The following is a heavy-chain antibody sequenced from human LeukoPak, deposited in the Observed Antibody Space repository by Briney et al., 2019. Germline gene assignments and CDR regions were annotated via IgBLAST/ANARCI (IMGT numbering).Heavy chain of an antibody. V-gene: IGHV1-18*01. D-gene: IGHD3-9*01. CDR3: ARAPLRYFDQYYFDY. CDR1: GYTFTSYG. J-gene: IGHJ4*02. CDR2: ISAYNGNT. Sequence: ASVKVSCKASGYTFTSYGISWVRQAPGQGLEWMGWISAYNGNTNYAQKLQGRVTMTTDTSTSTAYMELRSLRSDDTAVYYCARAPLRYFDQYYFDYRGQGTLVTVSS.